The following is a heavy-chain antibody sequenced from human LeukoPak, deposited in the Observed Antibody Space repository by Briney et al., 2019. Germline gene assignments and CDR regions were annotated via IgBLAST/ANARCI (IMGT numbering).Heavy chain of an antibody. CDR3: ARGGNWFDP. Sequence: GGSLRLSCAASGFTFSSYEMNWVRQAPGKGLEWVSYISSSGTTIYDADSVKGRFTISRDNAKNSLYLQMNTLRAEDTGIYYCARGGNWFDPWGQGTLVTVSS. V-gene: IGHV3-48*03. J-gene: IGHJ5*02. CDR2: ISSSGTTI. CDR1: GFTFSSYE.